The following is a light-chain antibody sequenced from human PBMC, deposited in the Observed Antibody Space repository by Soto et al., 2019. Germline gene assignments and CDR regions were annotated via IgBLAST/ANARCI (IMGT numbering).Light chain of an antibody. J-gene: IGLJ1*01. V-gene: IGLV2-23*01. CDR3: CSYAGYNTYV. CDR2: EGT. CDR1: SSDVGTYNL. Sequence: QSALTQPASVSGSPGQSITISCTGTSSDVGTYNLVSWYQHHPGKAPKLILYEGTKRPSGVSNRFSGSTSGNTASLTISGLHADDHTDYYCCSYAGYNTYVFGTGTKLTVL.